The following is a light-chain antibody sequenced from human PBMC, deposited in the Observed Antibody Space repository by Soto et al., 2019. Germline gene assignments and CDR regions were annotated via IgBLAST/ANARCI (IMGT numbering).Light chain of an antibody. J-gene: IGKJ1*01. CDR3: QQYGSSPWT. CDR2: GAS. CDR1: QSVTSNY. Sequence: EIVLTQSPGTLSLSPGERATLSCRASQSVTSNYLAWYQQKPGQAPSLLIYGASARAAGIPDRFSGSGTGTDFALTISGLEPEDFAVYFCQQYGSSPWTFGQGTKVEIK. V-gene: IGKV3-20*01.